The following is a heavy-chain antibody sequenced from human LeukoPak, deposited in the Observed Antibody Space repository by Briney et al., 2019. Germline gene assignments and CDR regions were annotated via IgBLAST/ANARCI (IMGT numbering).Heavy chain of an antibody. CDR3: ARVLRSYSSGWYGPGD. J-gene: IGHJ4*02. CDR2: IYYSGST. Sequence: PSETLSLTCPVPGGSISSYYWSWIRKPPGKGLEWIGYIYYSGSTNYNPSLKSRVTISVDTSKNQFSLKLSSVTAADTAVYYCARVLRSYSSGWYGPGDWGQGTLVTVSS. V-gene: IGHV4-59*12. CDR1: GGSISSYY. D-gene: IGHD6-19*01.